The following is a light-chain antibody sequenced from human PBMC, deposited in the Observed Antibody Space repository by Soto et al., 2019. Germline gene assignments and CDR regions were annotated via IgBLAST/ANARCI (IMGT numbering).Light chain of an antibody. J-gene: IGKJ2*03. V-gene: IGKV3-20*01. CDR3: QQYGDYNSPRYS. CDR1: QSVSTNY. Sequence: EIVLTQSPGTLSLSPGDRVTLSCRASQSVSTNYFSWYQQKPGQAPRLLIYATSSRAVGIPDRFSGSGSGTDSTLTISRLEPEAFAMYYCQQYGDYNSPRYSFGQGTRLEI. CDR2: ATS.